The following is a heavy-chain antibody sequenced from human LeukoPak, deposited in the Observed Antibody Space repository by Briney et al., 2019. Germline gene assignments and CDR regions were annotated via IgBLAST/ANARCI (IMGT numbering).Heavy chain of an antibody. CDR2: INHSGST. Sequence: SETLSLTCAVYGGSFSGYYWSWIRQPPGKGLEWIGEINHSGSTNYNPSLKSRVTISVDTSKNQFSLKLSSVTAADTAVYYCARDVPGGGQGYWGQEPWSPSPQ. J-gene: IGHJ4*01. D-gene: IGHD2-15*01. CDR3: ARDVPGGGQGY. CDR1: GGSFSGYY. V-gene: IGHV4-34*01.